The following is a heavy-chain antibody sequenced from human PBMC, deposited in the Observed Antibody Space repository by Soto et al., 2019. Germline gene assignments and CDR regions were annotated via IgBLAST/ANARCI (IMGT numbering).Heavy chain of an antibody. J-gene: IGHJ4*02. V-gene: IGHV1-3*01. CDR1: GYTFTSYA. Sequence: QVQLVQSGAEVKKPGASVKVSCTASGYTFTSYAMHWVRQAPGQRLEWMGWINAGNGNTKYSQKFQGRVTITRDTSASTAYMELSSLRSEDTAVYYCARGGRDGYNSGFDYWGQGTLVTVSS. D-gene: IGHD5-12*01. CDR3: ARGGRDGYNSGFDY. CDR2: INAGNGNT.